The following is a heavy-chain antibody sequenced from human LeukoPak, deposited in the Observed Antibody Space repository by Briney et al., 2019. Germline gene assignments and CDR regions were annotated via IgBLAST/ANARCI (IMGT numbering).Heavy chain of an antibody. CDR2: ITPKSGDT. V-gene: IGHV1-2*02. CDR3: ARVRLADERAWAY. D-gene: IGHD3-3*02. CDR1: GYTFITFY. Sequence: ASVKVSCKASGYTFITFYIHWVRHAPGQGLEYVGWITPKSGDTYSPQRFQGRVTMTRDASISTAYMELSSLRSDDTAVYFCARVRLADERAWAYWGQGTLVTVSS. J-gene: IGHJ4*02.